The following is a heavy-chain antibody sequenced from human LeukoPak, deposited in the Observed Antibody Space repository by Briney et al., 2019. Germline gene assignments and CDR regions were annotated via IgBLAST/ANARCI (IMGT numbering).Heavy chain of an antibody. CDR3: TRSGYMNGYDY. D-gene: IGHD5-24*01. CDR2: INIDGSDT. Sequence: PGGSLRLSCAASGFTSSGHWMHWVRQVPGKGLMGVSRINIDGSDTTYADSVKGRFTISRDNAKNTLYLQMNSLTAEDTAVYYCTRSGYMNGYDYWGQGTLVTVPS. J-gene: IGHJ4*02. CDR1: GFTSSGHW. V-gene: IGHV3-74*03.